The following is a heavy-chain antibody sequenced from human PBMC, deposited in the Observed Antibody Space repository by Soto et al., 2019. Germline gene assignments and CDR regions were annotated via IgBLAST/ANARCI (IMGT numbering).Heavy chain of an antibody. CDR1: GFTFSSYG. J-gene: IGHJ4*02. Sequence: QVQLVESGGGVVQPGRSLRLSCAASGFTFSSYGMHWVRQAPGKGLEWVAAIWYDGSNKYYADSVKGRFTISRDNSKNTVYRQMNSLRAEGTAVYYCASSLSFGELLFAYWGQGTLVTVSS. CDR3: ASSLSFGELLFAY. V-gene: IGHV3-33*01. D-gene: IGHD3-10*01. CDR2: IWYDGSNK.